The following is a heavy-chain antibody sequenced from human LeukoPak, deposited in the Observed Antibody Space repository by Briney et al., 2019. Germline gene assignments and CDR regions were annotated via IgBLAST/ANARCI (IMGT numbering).Heavy chain of an antibody. J-gene: IGHJ6*02. CDR2: TYYRSKWYN. D-gene: IGHD5-12*01. V-gene: IGHV6-1*01. CDR1: GDSVPSNCAA. CDR3: ARDPSGDVPHYYYYGMDV. Sequence: SHTLSLTCAISGDSVPSNCAAWKWIKQSPSGGLGWLGRTYYRSKWYNDYAVSVKSRITIHPDTSKNQSSLQLNSGTPEDTAVYYCARDPSGDVPHYYYYGMDVWGQGATGTVSS.